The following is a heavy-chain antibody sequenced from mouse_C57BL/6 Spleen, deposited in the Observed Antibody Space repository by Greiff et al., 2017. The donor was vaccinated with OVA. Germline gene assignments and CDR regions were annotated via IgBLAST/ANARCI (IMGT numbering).Heavy chain of an antibody. Sequence: QVQLQQPGAELVKPGASVTLSCKASGYPFTSYWMHWVKQRPGRGLEWIGRIDPNSGGTKYNEKFKSKATLTVDKPSSTAYMQLSSLTSADSAVYYCARSAYYYGSSDYWGKGTTLTVSS. V-gene: IGHV1-72*01. D-gene: IGHD1-1*01. CDR3: ARSAYYYGSSDY. CDR1: GYPFTSYW. CDR2: IDPNSGGT. J-gene: IGHJ2*01.